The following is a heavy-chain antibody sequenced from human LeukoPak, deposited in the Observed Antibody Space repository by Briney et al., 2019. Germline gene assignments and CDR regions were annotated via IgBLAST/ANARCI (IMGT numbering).Heavy chain of an antibody. CDR1: GFTFSNYA. J-gene: IGHJ4*02. Sequence: PGGSLRLSCTASGFTFSNYAISWVRQAPGKGREWVSAISGSGGSTYYVDSVKGRFTISRDNSKNTLYLQMNSLRAEDTAVYYCAKDRSSSGSYFDYWGQGTLVTVSS. CDR3: AKDRSSSGSYFDY. D-gene: IGHD3-10*01. CDR2: ISGSGGST. V-gene: IGHV3-23*01.